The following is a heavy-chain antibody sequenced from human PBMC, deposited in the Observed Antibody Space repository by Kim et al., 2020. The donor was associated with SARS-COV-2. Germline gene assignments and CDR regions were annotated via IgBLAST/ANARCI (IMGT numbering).Heavy chain of an antibody. CDR3: VKEVGISSIWYYHGMDV. J-gene: IGHJ6*02. Sequence: GGSLRLSCEASGFTFGDYAMHWVRLGPGKGLEWVSGISWNSDTIGYADSVKGRFTISRDNAKNSLYLQMNSLSAEDTALYYCVKEVGISSIWYYHGMDVWGLGTTVTVSS. V-gene: IGHV3-9*01. CDR1: GFTFGDYA. D-gene: IGHD1-1*01. CDR2: ISWNSDTI.